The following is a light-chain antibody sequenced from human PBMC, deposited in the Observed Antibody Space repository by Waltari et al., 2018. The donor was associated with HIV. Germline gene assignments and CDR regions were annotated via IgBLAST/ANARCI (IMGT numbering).Light chain of an antibody. V-gene: IGLV2-23*02. CDR3: CSYAGSRGVV. CDR2: EVT. J-gene: IGLJ2*01. CDR1: SSDVGGFNL. Sequence: QSALTQPASVSGSPGPSITIPCTGTSSDVGGFNLVSWYQHHPHKAPQVVIYEVTKRPSGVSNRFSGSKSGNTASLTISGLQAEDESDYYCCSYAGSRGVVFGGGTKLTVL.